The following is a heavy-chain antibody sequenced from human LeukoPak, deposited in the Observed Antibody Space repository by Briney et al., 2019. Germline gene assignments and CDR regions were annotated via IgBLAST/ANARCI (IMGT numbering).Heavy chain of an antibody. D-gene: IGHD3/OR15-3a*01. J-gene: IGHJ2*01. Sequence: SETLSLTCSVSGASISSSYWSWIRQPPGEGLQWIGNIYYNGRTNYNPSLKSRVTMSLDTSKNHFSLSLRSVTAADRAVYYCARDLGLAGLWYFDLWGRGTLVTVSS. CDR2: IYYNGRT. CDR3: ARDLGLAGLWYFDL. CDR1: GASISSSY. V-gene: IGHV4-59*01.